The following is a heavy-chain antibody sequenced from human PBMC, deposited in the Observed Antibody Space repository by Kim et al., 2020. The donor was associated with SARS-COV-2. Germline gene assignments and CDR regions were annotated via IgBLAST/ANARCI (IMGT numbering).Heavy chain of an antibody. CDR3: ARGYIDYGSGKHNWFDP. D-gene: IGHD3-10*01. Sequence: ASVKVSCKASGYTFTSYGISWVRQAPGQGLEWMGWISAYNGNTNYAQKLQGRVTMTTDTSTSTAYMELRSLRSDDTAVYYCARGYIDYGSGKHNWFDPWGQGTLVTVSS. CDR2: ISAYNGNT. CDR1: GYTFTSYG. J-gene: IGHJ5*02. V-gene: IGHV1-18*01.